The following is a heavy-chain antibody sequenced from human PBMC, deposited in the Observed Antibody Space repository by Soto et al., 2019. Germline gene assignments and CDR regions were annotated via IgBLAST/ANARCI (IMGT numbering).Heavy chain of an antibody. V-gene: IGHV1-2*02. CDR2: INPNSGGA. CDR3: ARSSTYNFDSSGYYDY. J-gene: IGHJ4*02. CDR1: GYTFTGYY. D-gene: IGHD3-22*01. Sequence: QVQLVQSGAEVKKPGASVKVSCKASGYTFTGYYMHWVRQAPGQGLEWMGWINPNSGGANYAQSFQGRVTLTRDASINTAYLDLTRRTSGDAAVYYCARSSTYNFDSSGYYDYWGQGTLVTVSS.